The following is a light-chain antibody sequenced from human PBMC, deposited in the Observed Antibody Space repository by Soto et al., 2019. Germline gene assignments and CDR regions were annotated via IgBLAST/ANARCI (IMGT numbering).Light chain of an antibody. Sequence: DIQVTQDPSSLSASGGDRVTITCRASQDIKNYLAWYQQKQGEIPKLLIYAASTLESGIPPRFSGSGSGTDFTLTINNLQPEDVATYYCQRYYNAPFTLGGGTKVDIK. CDR2: AAS. J-gene: IGKJ4*01. CDR3: QRYYNAPFT. CDR1: QDIKNY. V-gene: IGKV1-27*01.